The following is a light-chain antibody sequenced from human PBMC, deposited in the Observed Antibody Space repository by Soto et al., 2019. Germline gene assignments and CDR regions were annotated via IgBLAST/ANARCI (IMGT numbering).Light chain of an antibody. Sequence: EIVMTQSPATLSVSPGDKVSLSCRANQTISNTLAWHQQKPGQAPRLLIYDASNRATGIPARFSGSGSGTDFTLTISSLEPEDFAVYYCQQRSNWPPITFGQGTRLEIK. CDR1: QTISNT. V-gene: IGKV3-11*01. CDR2: DAS. CDR3: QQRSNWPPIT. J-gene: IGKJ5*01.